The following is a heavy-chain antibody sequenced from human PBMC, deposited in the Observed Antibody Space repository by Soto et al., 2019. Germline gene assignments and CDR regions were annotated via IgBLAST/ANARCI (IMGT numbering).Heavy chain of an antibody. Sequence: GGSLRLSCAASGFTFSNAWMSWVRQAPGKGLEWVGRIKSKTDGGTTDYAAPVKGRFTISRDDSKNTLYLQMNSLKTEDTAVYYCTTAYIVVVVAATRYMDFWGKGTTVTVSS. J-gene: IGHJ6*03. CDR2: IKSKTDGGTT. CDR3: TTAYIVVVVAATRYMDF. D-gene: IGHD2-15*01. V-gene: IGHV3-15*01. CDR1: GFTFSNAW.